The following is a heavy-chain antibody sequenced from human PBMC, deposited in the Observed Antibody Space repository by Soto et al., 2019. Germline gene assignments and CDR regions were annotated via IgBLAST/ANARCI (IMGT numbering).Heavy chain of an antibody. CDR3: ARDPLRTSDSDTSDYSYGMDV. J-gene: IGHJ6*02. V-gene: IGHV4-59*01. CDR1: GGSISTSY. CDR2: IYYSGST. D-gene: IGHD3-22*01. Sequence: SETLSLTCTVSGGSISTSYWSWIRQPPGKGPEWIAYIYYSGSTSYNPSLKSRVTISLDTSKNQFSLKLTSVTAADTAVYYCARDPLRTSDSDTSDYSYGMDVWGQGTTVTVSS.